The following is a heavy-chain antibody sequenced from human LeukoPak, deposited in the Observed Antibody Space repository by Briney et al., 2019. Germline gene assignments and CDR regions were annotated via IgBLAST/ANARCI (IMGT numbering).Heavy chain of an antibody. D-gene: IGHD3-16*01. CDR1: GDSISGYY. CDR3: ARHRFGHLFDY. CDR2: VYHAGHT. Sequence: SETLSLTCTVSGDSISGYYWSWIRQPPGKGLEWIGYVYHAGHTHYSPSLKSRVTVSLDTSRNQVSLILSSVTAADTAVYYCARHRFGHLFDYWGQGTLVFVSS. J-gene: IGHJ4*02. V-gene: IGHV4-59*01.